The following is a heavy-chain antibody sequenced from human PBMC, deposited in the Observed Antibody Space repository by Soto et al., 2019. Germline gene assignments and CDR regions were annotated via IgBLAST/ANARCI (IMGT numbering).Heavy chain of an antibody. CDR1: GGTFSSYA. Sequence: SVKVSCKASGGTFSSYAITWVRQAPGQGLEWMGGIIPIFGTTSYAQKFQGRVTITADESKSTVYMELTSLRSQDTAVYYCAKEKISTSCCNWFDPWGQGTLVTVSS. J-gene: IGHJ5*02. V-gene: IGHV1-69*13. CDR2: IIPIFGTT. D-gene: IGHD2-2*01. CDR3: AKEKISTSCCNWFDP.